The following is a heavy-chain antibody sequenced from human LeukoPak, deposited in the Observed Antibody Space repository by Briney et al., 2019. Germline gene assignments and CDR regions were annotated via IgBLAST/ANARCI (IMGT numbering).Heavy chain of an antibody. D-gene: IGHD6-19*01. CDR3: ACLAVAGRRHGD. J-gene: IGHJ4*02. V-gene: IGHV4-34*01. CDR1: GVPFSGYY. CDR2: INHSGST. Sequence: WGTLSLPCAVYGVPFSGYYWSWIRQPPGKGPEWIGDINHSGSTNYNPSLMSRVTISVGTSMNQLFLNLLSVTAADAAVYYCACLAVAGRRHGDWGQGTLVTVSS.